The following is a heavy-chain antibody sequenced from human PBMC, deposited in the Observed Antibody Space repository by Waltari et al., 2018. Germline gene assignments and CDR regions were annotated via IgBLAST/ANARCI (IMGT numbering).Heavy chain of an antibody. CDR2: IYTSGST. D-gene: IGHD1-26*01. Sequence: QVQLQESGPGLVKPSETLSLTCTVSGGSISSYYWSWIRQPAGKGLEWIGRIYTSGSTNSNPSLKSRVTMSVDTSKNQFSLKLSSVTAADTAVYYCARDGPIVGAMGYYYMDVWGKGTTVTVSS. V-gene: IGHV4-4*07. J-gene: IGHJ6*03. CDR1: GGSISSYY. CDR3: ARDGPIVGAMGYYYMDV.